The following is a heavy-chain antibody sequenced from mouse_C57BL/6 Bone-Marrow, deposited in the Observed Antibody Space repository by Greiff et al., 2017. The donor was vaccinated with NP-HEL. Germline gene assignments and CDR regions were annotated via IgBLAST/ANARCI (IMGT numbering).Heavy chain of an antibody. J-gene: IGHJ4*01. V-gene: IGHV1-69*01. CDR2: IDPSDSYT. CDR3: AREGYCSSYDYAMDY. Sequence: QVQLQQPGAEFVMPGASVKLSCKASGYTFTSYWMHWVKQRPGQGLEWIGEIDPSDSYTNYNQKFKGKSTLTVDKSSSTAYMQLSSLTSEDSAVYYCAREGYCSSYDYAMDYWGQGTSVTVSS. D-gene: IGHD1-1*01. CDR1: GYTFTSYW.